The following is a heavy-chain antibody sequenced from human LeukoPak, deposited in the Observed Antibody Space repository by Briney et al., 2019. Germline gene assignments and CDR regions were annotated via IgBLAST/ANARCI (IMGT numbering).Heavy chain of an antibody. CDR2: ISAYNGNT. CDR1: GYTFTSYG. J-gene: IGHJ3*02. CDR3: ARDSRITMIVVVPRAFGI. Sequence: ASVKVSCKASGYTFTSYGISWVRQAPGQGLEWMGWISAYNGNTNYAQKLQGRVTMTTDTSTSTAYMELRSLRSDDTAVYYCARDSRITMIVVVPRAFGIWGQGTMVTVSS. V-gene: IGHV1-18*01. D-gene: IGHD3-22*01.